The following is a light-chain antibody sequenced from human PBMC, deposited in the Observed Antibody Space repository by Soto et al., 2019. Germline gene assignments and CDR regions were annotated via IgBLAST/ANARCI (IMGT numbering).Light chain of an antibody. J-gene: IGKJ5*01. CDR2: KAS. V-gene: IGKV1-5*03. CDR3: QQYNSYLYT. Sequence: IHVTQYTSTLSSSLRDRVTITCRASQSISSWLAWYQQKPGKAPKLLIYKASSLESGVPSRFSGSGSGTEFTLTISSLQPDDFATYYCQQYNSYLYTFGQGTRLEI. CDR1: QSISSW.